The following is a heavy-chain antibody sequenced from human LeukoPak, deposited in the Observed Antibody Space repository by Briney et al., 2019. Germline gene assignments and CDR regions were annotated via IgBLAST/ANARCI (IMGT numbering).Heavy chain of an antibody. CDR2: ISYDGSNE. J-gene: IGHJ6*02. CDR1: GFTFSSYG. D-gene: IGHD2-2*01. CDR3: ARVRAGYCTSTSCYTGMDV. V-gene: IGHV3-30*03. Sequence: GGSLRLSCAASGFTFSSYGMHWVRQAPGKGLEWVALISYDGSNEYYADFVRGRFTISRDNSKFTLYMQTNSLRAEDTAVYYCARVRAGYCTSTSCYTGMDVWGQGTTVTVSS.